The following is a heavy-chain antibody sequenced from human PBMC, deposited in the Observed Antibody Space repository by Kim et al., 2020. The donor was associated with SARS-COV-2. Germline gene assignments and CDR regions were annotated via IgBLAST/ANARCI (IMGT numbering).Heavy chain of an antibody. CDR2: ISSSGYST. Sequence: GGSLRLSCAASGFTFSYYVMHWVRQAPGKGLEYLSAISSSGYSTYYADSVKGRFTVSRDNSKNTLYLQMGSRRAEDMAVYYCTRDSCTGDDCYRYFQYWGQGTLVTVSS. D-gene: IGHD2-8*02. CDR3: TRDSCTGDDCYRYFQY. J-gene: IGHJ1*01. CDR1: GFTFSYYV. V-gene: IGHV3-64*02.